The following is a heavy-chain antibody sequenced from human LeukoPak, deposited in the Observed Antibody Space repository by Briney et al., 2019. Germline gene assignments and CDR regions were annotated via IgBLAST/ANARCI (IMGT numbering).Heavy chain of an antibody. Sequence: GASVKVSCKASGYTFTSYGISWVRQAPGQGLEWMGWISAYNGNTNYAQKLQGRVTMTTDTSTSTAYMELRSLRSDDTAVYYCARDAWFGSSSWHFDYWGQGTLVTVSS. CDR2: ISAYNGNT. CDR3: ARDAWFGSSSWHFDY. D-gene: IGHD6-13*01. V-gene: IGHV1-18*01. J-gene: IGHJ4*02. CDR1: GYTFTSYG.